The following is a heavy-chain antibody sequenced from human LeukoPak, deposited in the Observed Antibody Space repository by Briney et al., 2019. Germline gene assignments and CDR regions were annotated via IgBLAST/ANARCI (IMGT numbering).Heavy chain of an antibody. D-gene: IGHD5-12*01. CDR1: GGPISSSSYY. Sequence: PSETLSLTCTVSGGPISSSSYYWGWIRQPPGKGREWYGSIYYSGSTYYNPALKSRVTISVDTSKNQFSLKLSSVTAADTAVYYCARQDERGYSGYDMFDYWGQGTLVTVSS. J-gene: IGHJ4*02. V-gene: IGHV4-39*01. CDR2: IYYSGST. CDR3: ARQDERGYSGYDMFDY.